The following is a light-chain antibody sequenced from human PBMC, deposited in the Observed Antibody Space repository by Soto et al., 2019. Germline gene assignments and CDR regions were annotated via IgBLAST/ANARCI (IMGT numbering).Light chain of an antibody. CDR3: QQYNSYSPERT. CDR1: QSISSW. Sequence: DIQMTQSPFSLSSSVGDRVTITSRAIQSISSWLAWYQQKPGKAPKLLIYDASSLESGVTSRFSGSGSGTEFTLTISSLQPDDFATYYCQQYNSYSPERTFGQGTKVDI. J-gene: IGKJ1*01. CDR2: DAS. V-gene: IGKV1-5*01.